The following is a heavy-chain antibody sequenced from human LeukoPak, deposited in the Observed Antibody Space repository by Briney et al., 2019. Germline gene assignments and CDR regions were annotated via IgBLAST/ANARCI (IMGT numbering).Heavy chain of an antibody. V-gene: IGHV3-48*03. D-gene: IGHD6-6*01. Sequence: GGSLRLSCAASGFTFSSYEMNWVRQAPGRGLEWISRISSSGNTIYYADSVKGRFTISRDNARNSLYLQMNSLRAEDTAVYYCARTAVRLFDFWGQGTLVTVSS. CDR3: ARTAVRLFDF. CDR1: GFTFSSYE. J-gene: IGHJ4*02. CDR2: ISSSGNTI.